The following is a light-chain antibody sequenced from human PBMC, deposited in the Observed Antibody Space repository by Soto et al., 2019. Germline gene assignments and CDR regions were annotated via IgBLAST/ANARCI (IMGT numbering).Light chain of an antibody. Sequence: QSVLTQPASVSGSPGQSITISCTGTNSDVGGYNYVSWYQHHPGKAPKLMIYEVSSRPSGVSNRFFGSKSGNTASLTISGLQTEDEADYFCSSYRTKSSVVFGGGTKVTVL. V-gene: IGLV2-14*01. CDR2: EVS. CDR1: NSDVGGYNY. CDR3: SSYRTKSSVV. J-gene: IGLJ2*01.